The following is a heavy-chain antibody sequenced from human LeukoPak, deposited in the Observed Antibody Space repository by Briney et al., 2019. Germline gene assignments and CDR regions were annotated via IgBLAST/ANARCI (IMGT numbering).Heavy chain of an antibody. CDR3: ARDDVYYYDSSGATDAFDT. V-gene: IGHV1-46*01. CDR1: GYTFTSYY. CDR2: INPSGGST. Sequence: ASVKVSCKASGYTFTSYYMHWVRQAPGQGLEWMGIINPSGGSTSYAQKFQGRVTMTRDTSTSTVYMELSSLRSEDTAVYYCARDDVYYYDSSGATDAFDTWGQGTMVTVSS. J-gene: IGHJ3*02. D-gene: IGHD3-22*01.